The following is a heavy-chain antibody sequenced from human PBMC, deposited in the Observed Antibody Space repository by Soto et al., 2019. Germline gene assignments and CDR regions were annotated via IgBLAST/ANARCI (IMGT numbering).Heavy chain of an antibody. Sequence: QVQLVESGGGVVQPGRSPRLSCAASGFTFSNFGMHWVRQAPGKGLEWVAAISSDGGDKYYSHSVKDRFTVSKDNSRNTLFLQMNSLRVEDTAVYYCVKVSDVARQELDRWGQGILVTVSS. J-gene: IGHJ5*02. CDR3: VKVSDVARQELDR. V-gene: IGHV3-30*18. D-gene: IGHD2-15*01. CDR2: ISSDGGDK. CDR1: GFTFSNFG.